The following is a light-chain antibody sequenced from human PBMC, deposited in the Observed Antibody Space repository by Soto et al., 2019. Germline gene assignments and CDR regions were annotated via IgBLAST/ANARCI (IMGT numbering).Light chain of an antibody. J-gene: IGLJ1*01. CDR1: SSDVGSYNL. Sequence: QSVLTQPASVSGSPGQSTTISCTGTSSDVGSYNLVSWYQQHPGKAPKLMIFEGSKRPSGLSNRFSGSKSGNTASLTISGLQAEDEADYYCCSYASSSTPFVFGTGTKVTVL. CDR2: EGS. V-gene: IGLV2-23*01. CDR3: CSYASSSTPFV.